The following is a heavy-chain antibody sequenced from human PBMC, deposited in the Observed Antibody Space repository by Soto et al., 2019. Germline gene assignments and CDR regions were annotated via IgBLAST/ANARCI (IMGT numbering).Heavy chain of an antibody. Sequence: ASVKVSCKASGYTSNYYGISWLRQSPGQGLEWVGWISAHNGDTKYAQNLQGRLTLTTDTSTSTAYMELTSLTSDDTAVYYCARDWSRYFDSSGLMWFYWGQGTLVTVS. D-gene: IGHD3-22*01. CDR1: GYTSNYYG. V-gene: IGHV1-18*04. CDR3: ARDWSRYFDSSGLMWFY. CDR2: ISAHNGDT. J-gene: IGHJ4*02.